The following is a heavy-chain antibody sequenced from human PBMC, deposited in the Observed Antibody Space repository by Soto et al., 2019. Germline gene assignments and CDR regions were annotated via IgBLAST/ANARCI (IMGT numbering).Heavy chain of an antibody. V-gene: IGHV3-11*01. J-gene: IGHJ6*02. D-gene: IGHD2-8*01. CDR2: ISSSGSTI. CDR3: ARDHCTNGVCSGYYGMDV. CDR1: GFTFSDYY. Sequence: PGGSLRLSCAASGFTFSDYYMSWIRQAPGKGLEWVSYISSSGSTIYYADSVKGRFTISRDNAKNSLYLQVNSLRAEDTAVYYCARDHCTNGVCSGYYGMDVWGQGTTVTVSS.